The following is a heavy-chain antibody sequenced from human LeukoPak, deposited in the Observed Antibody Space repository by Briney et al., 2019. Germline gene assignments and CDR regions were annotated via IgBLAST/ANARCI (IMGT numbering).Heavy chain of an antibody. CDR2: IIPIFGTA. Sequence: SVKVSCKASGGTFSSYAISWVRQAPGQGLEWMGGIIPIFGTANYAQKFQGRVTITTDESTSTAYMELSSLRSEDTAVYYCARDLPDFSSGWTVEYFQQWGQGTLVTVSP. D-gene: IGHD6-19*01. CDR1: GGTFSSYA. CDR3: ARDLPDFSSGWTVEYFQQ. V-gene: IGHV1-69*05. J-gene: IGHJ1*01.